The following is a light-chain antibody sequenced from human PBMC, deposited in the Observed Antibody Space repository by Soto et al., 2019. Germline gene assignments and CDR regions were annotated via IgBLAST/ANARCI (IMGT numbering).Light chain of an antibody. CDR3: LQYYSTPWT. Sequence: DIQMTQSPSSLSASVGDRVTITCRTSQPISDYLNWYQQKPGQPPKLLIYWASTRESGVPDRFSGSGSGTDFTLTISSLQAEDVAVYYCLQYYSTPWTFGQGTKVDIK. CDR2: WAS. J-gene: IGKJ1*01. V-gene: IGKV4-1*01. CDR1: QPISDY.